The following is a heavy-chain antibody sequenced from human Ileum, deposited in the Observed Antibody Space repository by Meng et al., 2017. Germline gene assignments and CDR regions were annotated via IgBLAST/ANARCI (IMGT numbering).Heavy chain of an antibody. Sequence: EVQLLESGGGLVQPGGSLGLSCVASGFTFSSYGMNWARQAPGKGLEWVSGITYGGTTFYADSAKGRFTMSRDNSKNTVFLQMNSLRADDTAVYYCANWGGLGHWGQGVLVTVSS. J-gene: IGHJ4*02. D-gene: IGHD3-16*01. CDR2: ITYGGTT. V-gene: IGHV3-23*01. CDR3: ANWGGLGH. CDR1: GFTFSSYG.